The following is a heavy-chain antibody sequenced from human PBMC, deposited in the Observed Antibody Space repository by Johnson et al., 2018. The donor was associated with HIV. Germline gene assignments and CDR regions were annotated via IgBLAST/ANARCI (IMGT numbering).Heavy chain of an antibody. CDR1: GFTFSDDY. V-gene: IGHV3-33*08. J-gene: IGHJ3*02. CDR2: IWYDGTNE. Sequence: MQLVESGGGLVQPGGSLRLSCAASGFTFSDDYMSWIRQAPGKGLEWVAVIWYDGTNEYYADSVKGRFTISRDNSKNTLYLQMNSLRAEDTAVYYCARDGMAATKANIWGQGTMVTVSS. CDR3: ARDGMAATKANI. D-gene: IGHD1-14*01.